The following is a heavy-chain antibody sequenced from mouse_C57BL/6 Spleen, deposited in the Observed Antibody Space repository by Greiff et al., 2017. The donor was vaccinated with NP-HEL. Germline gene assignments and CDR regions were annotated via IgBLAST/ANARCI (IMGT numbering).Heavy chain of an antibody. D-gene: IGHD4-1*01. V-gene: IGHV3-6*01. CDR3: ARNWDVGY. CDR1: GYSITSGYY. J-gene: IGHJ2*01. CDR2: ISYDGSN. Sequence: EVQLPESGPGLVKPSQSLSLTCSVTGYSITSGYYWNWIRQFPGNKLEWMGYISYDGSNNYNPSLKNRISITRDTSKNQFFLKLNSVTTEDTATYYCARNWDVGYWGEGTTLTVSS.